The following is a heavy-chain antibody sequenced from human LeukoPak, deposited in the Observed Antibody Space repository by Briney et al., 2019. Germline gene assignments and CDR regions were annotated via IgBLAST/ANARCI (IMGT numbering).Heavy chain of an antibody. CDR3: ARQVTATGPVDY. CDR1: GGSLSSYC. CDR2: ICYSGST. J-gene: IGHJ4*02. D-gene: IGHD6-13*01. V-gene: IGHV4-59*08. Sequence: KPSETLSLTCSVSGGSLSSYCWDWIRQPPGKGLEWIGYICYSGSTNYNPSLKSRVTMSIDTSKNQFSLKLSSVTAADTAVYYCARQVTATGPVDYWCQGTLVTVSS.